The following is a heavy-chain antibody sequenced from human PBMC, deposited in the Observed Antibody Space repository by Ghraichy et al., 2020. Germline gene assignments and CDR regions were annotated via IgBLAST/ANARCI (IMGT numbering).Heavy chain of an antibody. V-gene: IGHV3-23*01. CDR1: GFTFSSYA. D-gene: IGHD2/OR15-2a*01. CDR2: ISGRSDRA. Sequence: GSLRLSCAASGFTFSSYAMTWVRQAPGKGLEWVSAISGRSDRAFYADSVKGRFTISRDNSKNTLYLQIASLRADDTAIYYCAKELGDYCNGLGGNWGQGTLVTFSS. J-gene: IGHJ4*02. CDR3: AKELGDYCNGLGGN.